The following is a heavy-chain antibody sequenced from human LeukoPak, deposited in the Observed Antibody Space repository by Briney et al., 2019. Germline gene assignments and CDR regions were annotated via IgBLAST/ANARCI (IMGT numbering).Heavy chain of an antibody. Sequence: PGGSLRLSCAASGFTFSSYSMNWVRQAPGKGLEWVSSISSSSYIYYADSVKGRFTISRDNAKNSLYLQMNSLRAEDTAVYYCAGGRAVVAASDNWFDPWGQGTLVTVSS. V-gene: IGHV3-21*01. CDR2: ISSSSYI. D-gene: IGHD2-15*01. J-gene: IGHJ5*02. CDR1: GFTFSSYS. CDR3: AGGRAVVAASDNWFDP.